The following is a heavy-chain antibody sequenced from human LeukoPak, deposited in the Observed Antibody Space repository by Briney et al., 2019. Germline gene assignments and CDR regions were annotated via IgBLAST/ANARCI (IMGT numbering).Heavy chain of an antibody. Sequence: SETLSLTCTVSGGSISTYYWSWIRQPPGKGLEWIGYIYYTGSTSYNPSLESRVTISVDTSKNQFSLRLSSETVADTAVYYCAREMGGLDWFDPWGQGTLVTVSS. J-gene: IGHJ5*02. D-gene: IGHD1-26*01. CDR2: IYYTGST. CDR3: AREMGGLDWFDP. V-gene: IGHV4-59*01. CDR1: GGSISTYY.